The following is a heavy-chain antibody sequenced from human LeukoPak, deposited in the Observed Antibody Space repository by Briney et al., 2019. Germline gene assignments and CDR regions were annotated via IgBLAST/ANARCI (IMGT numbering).Heavy chain of an antibody. J-gene: IGHJ4*02. D-gene: IGHD2-15*01. Sequence: SETLSLTCAVYGGSFSGYYWSWIRQPPGRGLEWIGEINHSGSTSYNPSLKSRVTISVDTSKNQFSLKLSSVTAADTAVYYCASTESGYCSGGSCYRGGDYWGQGTLVTVSS. CDR2: INHSGST. CDR3: ASTESGYCSGGSCYRGGDY. V-gene: IGHV4-34*01. CDR1: GGSFSGYY.